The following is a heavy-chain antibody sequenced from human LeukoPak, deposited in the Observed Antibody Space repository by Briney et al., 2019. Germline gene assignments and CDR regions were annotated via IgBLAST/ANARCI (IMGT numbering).Heavy chain of an antibody. CDR2: ISYDGSNK. Sequence: PGGSLRLSCAASGFTFSSYAMHWVRQAPGKGLEWVAVISYDGSNKYYADSVKGRFTISRDNSKNTLYLQMNSPRAEDTAVYYCARPGSAEQQLFLYYYYYYYMDVWGKGTTVTVSS. D-gene: IGHD6-13*01. V-gene: IGHV3-30-3*01. CDR3: ARPGSAEQQLFLYYYYYYYMDV. CDR1: GFTFSSYA. J-gene: IGHJ6*03.